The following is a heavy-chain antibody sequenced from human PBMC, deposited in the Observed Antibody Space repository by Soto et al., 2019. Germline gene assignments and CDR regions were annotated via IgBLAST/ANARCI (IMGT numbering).Heavy chain of an antibody. CDR1: GFTFTTYA. CDR2: ISYDGSKK. CDR3: AKGGYTVGYCGGGYFDY. D-gene: IGHD1-26*01. J-gene: IGHJ4*02. Sequence: QVQLVESGGGVVQPGRSLRLSCAASGFTFTTYAMHWVRQAPGKGLEWVALISYDGSKKYYADSVKGRLTISRDNSKNTLYRQMKSLRADDTAVYYCAKGGYTVGYCGGGYFDYWCQGTLVTVSS. V-gene: IGHV3-30*18.